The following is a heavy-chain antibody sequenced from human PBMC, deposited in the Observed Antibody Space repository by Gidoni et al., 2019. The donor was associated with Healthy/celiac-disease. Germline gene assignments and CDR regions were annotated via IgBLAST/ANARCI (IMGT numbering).Heavy chain of an antibody. CDR2: ISSSSSYI. CDR3: ASLYCSSTSCYTGVDDWFDP. D-gene: IGHD2-2*02. Sequence: EVQLVESGGGLVKPGGSLRLSCAASGFTFSSSSMTWVRQAPGKGLEWVSSISSSSSYIYYADSVKGRFTISRDNAKNSLYLQMNSLRAEDTAVYYCASLYCSSTSCYTGVDDWFDPWGQGTLVTVSS. CDR1: GFTFSSSS. J-gene: IGHJ5*02. V-gene: IGHV3-21*01.